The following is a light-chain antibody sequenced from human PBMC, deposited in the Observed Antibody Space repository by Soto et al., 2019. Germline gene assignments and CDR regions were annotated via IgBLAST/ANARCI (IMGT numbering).Light chain of an antibody. CDR1: HSLLSSSNNKNH. CDR2: WAS. Sequence: DIVMTQSPDSLAVSLGERAAINCRSSHSLLSSSNNKNHLAWYQHKAGQSPKLLIPWASTREPGVPDRFTGSWSGTDFTLTISSLQAEAVAVYYCQQYYSTPTTFGQGTKLEIK. CDR3: QQYYSTPTT. V-gene: IGKV4-1*01. J-gene: IGKJ2*01.